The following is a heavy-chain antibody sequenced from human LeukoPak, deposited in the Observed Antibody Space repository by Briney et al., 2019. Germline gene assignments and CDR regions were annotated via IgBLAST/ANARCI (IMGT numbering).Heavy chain of an antibody. CDR1: GYSFTSYW. CDR3: ARGYGDWGYYYGMDV. V-gene: IGHV5-51*01. CDR2: IYPGDSDT. J-gene: IGHJ6*02. D-gene: IGHD4-17*01. Sequence: GESLKISCKCSGYSFTSYWIGWVLQMPGKGLEWMGIIYPGDSDTRYSPSFQGQVTISADKSISTAYLQWSSLKASDTAMYYCARGYGDWGYYYGMDVWGQGATASVSS.